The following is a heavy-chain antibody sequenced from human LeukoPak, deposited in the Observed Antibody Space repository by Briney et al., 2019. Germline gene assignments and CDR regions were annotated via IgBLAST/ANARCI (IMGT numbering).Heavy chain of an antibody. J-gene: IGHJ5*02. D-gene: IGHD1-26*01. CDR2: IYYSGST. CDR3: ARGGSGSPNWFDP. Sequence: SETLSLTCTVSGGSISSYYWSWIRQPAGKGLEWIGYIYYSGSTNYNPSLKSRVTISIDTSKNPFSLKLSSVTAADTAVYYCARGGSGSPNWFDPWGQGTLVTVSS. V-gene: IGHV4-59*01. CDR1: GGSISSYY.